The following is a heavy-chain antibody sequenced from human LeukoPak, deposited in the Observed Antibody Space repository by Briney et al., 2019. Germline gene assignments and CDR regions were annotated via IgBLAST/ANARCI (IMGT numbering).Heavy chain of an antibody. D-gene: IGHD3-22*01. J-gene: IGHJ5*02. CDR2: IRSKANSYAT. CDR3: TRPYYYDRGWFDP. CDR1: GFTFSGSA. Sequence: GGSLRLSCAASGFTFSGSARHWVRQASGKGLEWVGRIRSKANSYATAYAASVKGRFTISRDDSKNTAYLQMNSLKTEDTAVYYCTRPYYYDRGWFDPWGQGTLVTVSS. V-gene: IGHV3-73*01.